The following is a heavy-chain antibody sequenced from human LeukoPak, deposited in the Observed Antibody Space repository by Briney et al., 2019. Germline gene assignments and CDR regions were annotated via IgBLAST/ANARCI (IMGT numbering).Heavy chain of an antibody. CDR2: ILPNGSD. CDR1: GFSFNKYY. V-gene: IGHV3-30*02. Sequence: GGSLRLSCAASGFSFNKYYMHWVRQAPGKGLEWVGVILPNGSDHFVDSVRGRFIIYRDNPKNTLYLEMNALSVEDTAVYCCAKTVGANKNYFDYWGQGTLVTVSS. J-gene: IGHJ4*02. D-gene: IGHD1-26*01. CDR3: AKTVGANKNYFDY.